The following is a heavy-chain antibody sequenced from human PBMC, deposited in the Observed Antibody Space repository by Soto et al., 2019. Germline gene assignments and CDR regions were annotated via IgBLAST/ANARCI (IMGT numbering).Heavy chain of an antibody. CDR2: ISYSGST. V-gene: IGHV4-39*01. CDR3: ASLYGDYVSY. CDR1: GGSISSNGYY. D-gene: IGHD4-17*01. Sequence: QLQLQESGPGLVKPSETLSLTCTVSGGSISSNGYYWGWIRQPPGKGLEWIGTISYSGSTYYNPSLQSRVPISVDTSRNQFSLKLRSVTAADTAVYYCASLYGDYVSYWGQGTLVTVSS. J-gene: IGHJ4*02.